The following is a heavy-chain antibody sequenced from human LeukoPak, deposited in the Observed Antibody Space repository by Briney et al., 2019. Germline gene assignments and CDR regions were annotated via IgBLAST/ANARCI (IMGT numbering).Heavy chain of an antibody. CDR3: ARGSSSPTAPFDY. CDR1: GGSFSGYY. J-gene: IGHJ4*02. V-gene: IGHV4-34*01. D-gene: IGHD6-13*01. CDR2: INHSGST. Sequence: SETLSLTCAVYGGSFSGYYWSWIRQPPGKGLEWIGEINHSGSTNYNPSLKSRVTTSVDTSKNQFSLKLSSVTAADTAVYYCARGSSSPTAPFDYWGQGTLVTVSS.